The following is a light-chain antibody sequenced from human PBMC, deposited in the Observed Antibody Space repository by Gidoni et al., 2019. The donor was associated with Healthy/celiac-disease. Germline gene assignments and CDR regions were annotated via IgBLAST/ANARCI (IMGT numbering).Light chain of an antibody. CDR2: DES. CDR3: QQYVNLPPLT. CDR1: QDIRNH. Sequence: IPTTQSPTSRSASVGDRVTITCQASQDIRNHLHCYQQKPGKAPKLLISDESNLETGVPSRFSASGSGTVFTFPISSLQPEDIETYYCQQYVNLPPLTFGGGTKVEIK. J-gene: IGKJ4*01. V-gene: IGKV1-33*01.